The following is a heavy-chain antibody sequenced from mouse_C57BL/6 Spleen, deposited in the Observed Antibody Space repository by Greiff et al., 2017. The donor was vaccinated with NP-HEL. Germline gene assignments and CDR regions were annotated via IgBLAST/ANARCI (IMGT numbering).Heavy chain of an antibody. V-gene: IGHV3-6*01. J-gene: IGHJ1*03. CDR3: ARSRITTVVAPPYFDV. CDR2: ISYDGSN. CDR1: GYSITSGYY. D-gene: IGHD1-1*01. Sequence: EESGPGLVKPSQSLSLTCSVTGYSITSGYYWNWIRQFPGNKLEWMGYISYDGSNNYNPSLKNRISITRDTSKNQFFLKLNSVTTEDTATYYCARSRITTVVAPPYFDVWGTGTTVTVSS.